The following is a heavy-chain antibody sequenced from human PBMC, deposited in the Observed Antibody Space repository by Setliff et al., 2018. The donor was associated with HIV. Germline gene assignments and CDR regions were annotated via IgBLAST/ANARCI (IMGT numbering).Heavy chain of an antibody. J-gene: IGHJ3*01. CDR2: IWNDKSNK. Sequence: HPGGSLRLSCAASGFIFSSFGMHWVRQAPGKGLEWVSFIWNDKSNKYYSDSVKGRFAISRDNPENTLFLQMNNLRADDTAKYYCARARGDRFAGGGFDVWGQGTMVTVSS. V-gene: IGHV3-33*01. D-gene: IGHD3-16*01. CDR1: GFIFSSFG. CDR3: ARARGDRFAGGGFDV.